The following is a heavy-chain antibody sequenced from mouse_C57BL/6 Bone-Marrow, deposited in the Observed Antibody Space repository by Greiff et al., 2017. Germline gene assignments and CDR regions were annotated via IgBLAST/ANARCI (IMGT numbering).Heavy chain of an antibody. J-gene: IGHJ2*01. CDR3: ARTYYSNIYFDY. CDR2: IDPSDSET. Sequence: QVQLQQPGAELVRPGSSVKLSCKASGYTFTSYWMHWVKQRPIQGLEWIGNIDPSDSETHYNQKFKDKATLTVDKSSSTAYMQLSSLTSEDSAVYYCARTYYSNIYFDYWGQGTTLTVSS. CDR1: GYTFTSYW. V-gene: IGHV1-52*01. D-gene: IGHD2-5*01.